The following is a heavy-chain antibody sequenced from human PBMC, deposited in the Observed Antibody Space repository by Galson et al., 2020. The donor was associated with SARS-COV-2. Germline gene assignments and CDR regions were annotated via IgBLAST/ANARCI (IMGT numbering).Heavy chain of an antibody. Sequence: ASETLSLTCTVSGVSISSSPYYWGWVRQPPGKGLEWIGTLYYGGSTYYNPSLKNRVTISVDTSLNQFSLKLTSVTAPDTAEYSCGGFVGGRRDGYREDSWGQGTLVTVSS. CDR1: GVSISSSPYY. D-gene: IGHD5-12*01. CDR2: LYYGGST. J-gene: IGHJ4*02. CDR3: GGFVGGRRDGYREDS. V-gene: IGHV4-39*01.